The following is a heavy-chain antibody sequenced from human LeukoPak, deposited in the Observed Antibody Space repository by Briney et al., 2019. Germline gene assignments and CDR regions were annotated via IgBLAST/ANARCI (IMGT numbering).Heavy chain of an antibody. D-gene: IGHD6-13*01. CDR1: GFTFSSYW. Sequence: GMSLRLSCAASGFTFSSYWMSWVRQAPGKGLEWVANIKQDGSEKYYVDSVKGRFTISRDNAKNSLYLQMNSLRAEDTAVYYCARGTIAVAGYYYFDYWGQGTQVTVSS. V-gene: IGHV3-7*04. CDR2: IKQDGSEK. J-gene: IGHJ4*02. CDR3: ARGTIAVAGYYYFDY.